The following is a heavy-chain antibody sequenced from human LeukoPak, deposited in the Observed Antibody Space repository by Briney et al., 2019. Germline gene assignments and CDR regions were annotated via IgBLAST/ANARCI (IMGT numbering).Heavy chain of an antibody. CDR3: ARDAGYGIAVAGTVFDH. Sequence: GGSLGLSCAASGFTFSDYYMSWIRQAPGKGLEWVSYITSSGSTIHYVDSVKGRFTISRDNAKNSLYLQMNSLRAEDTAVYYCARDAGYGIAVAGTVFDHWGQGTLVTVSS. CDR1: GFTFSDYY. D-gene: IGHD6-19*01. J-gene: IGHJ4*02. V-gene: IGHV3-11*01. CDR2: ITSSGSTI.